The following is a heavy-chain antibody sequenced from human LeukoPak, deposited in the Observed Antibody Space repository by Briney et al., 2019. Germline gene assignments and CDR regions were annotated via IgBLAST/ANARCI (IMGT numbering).Heavy chain of an antibody. CDR1: GFTFSTYW. D-gene: IGHD1-26*01. CDR2: IKQDGSEK. V-gene: IGHV3-7*01. Sequence: GGSLRLSCAASGFTFSTYWMTWVRQAPGKGLEWVANIKQDGSEKYYVDSVKGRFTISRDNAKNSLYLQMNSLRAEDTAVYYCARGAVGATYFDYWGQGTLVTVSS. J-gene: IGHJ4*02. CDR3: ARGAVGATYFDY.